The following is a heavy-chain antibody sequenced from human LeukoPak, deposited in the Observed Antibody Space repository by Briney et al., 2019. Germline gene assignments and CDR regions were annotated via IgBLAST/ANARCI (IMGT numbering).Heavy chain of an antibody. CDR3: ASGDGYSSTWFPK. J-gene: IGHJ4*02. CDR1: GFTFSSYA. V-gene: IGHV3-53*01. D-gene: IGHD6-13*01. CDR2: IYRGGST. Sequence: PGGSLRLSCAASGFTFSSYAMSWVRQAPGKGLEWVSIIYRGGSTDYADSVKGRFTISRDNSKNTLYLQMNSLRAEDTAVYYCASGDGYSSTWFPKWGQGTLVTVSS.